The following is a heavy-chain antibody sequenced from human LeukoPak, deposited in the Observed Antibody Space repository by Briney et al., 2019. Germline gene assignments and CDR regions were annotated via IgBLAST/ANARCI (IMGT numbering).Heavy chain of an antibody. V-gene: IGHV1-8*01. CDR1: GCTFTSYD. J-gene: IGHJ5*02. D-gene: IGHD3-10*01. CDR2: MNPNSGNT. Sequence: ASVKVSCKASGCTFTSYDINWVRQATGQGLEWMGWMNPNSGNTGYAQKFQGRVTMTRNTSISTAYMELSSLRSEDTAVYYCARMYYFDSGSDNWFDPWGQGTLVTVSS. CDR3: ARMYYFDSGSDNWFDP.